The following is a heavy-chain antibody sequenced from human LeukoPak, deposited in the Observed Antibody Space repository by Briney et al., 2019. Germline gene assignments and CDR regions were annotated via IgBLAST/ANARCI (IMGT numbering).Heavy chain of an antibody. V-gene: IGHV3-23*01. D-gene: IGHD2-15*01. Sequence: PGASLGLSCAASGFTFSNYAMTWVRQAPGKGLEWVSALSGSGNGTYYADSVKGRFTISRDNSKNTLYLRMNSLRAGDTAVYYCAKDTAALSFVIDSWGQGTLVTVSS. CDR1: GFTFSNYA. J-gene: IGHJ4*02. CDR3: AKDTAALSFVIDS. CDR2: LSGSGNGT.